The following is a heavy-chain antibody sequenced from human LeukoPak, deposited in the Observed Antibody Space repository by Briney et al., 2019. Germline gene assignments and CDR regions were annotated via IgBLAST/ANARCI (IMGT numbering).Heavy chain of an antibody. V-gene: IGHV5-51*01. CDR2: IYPGDSDT. Sequence: GESLKISCKGSGYSFTSYWIGWVRQMPGKGLEWMGIIYPGDSDTRYSPSFQGQVTISADKSISTAYLQWSSLKASDTAMYYCARLGYFDWLLRYGMDVWGQGTTVTVSS. CDR3: ARLGYFDWLLRYGMDV. CDR1: GYSFTSYW. D-gene: IGHD3-9*01. J-gene: IGHJ6*02.